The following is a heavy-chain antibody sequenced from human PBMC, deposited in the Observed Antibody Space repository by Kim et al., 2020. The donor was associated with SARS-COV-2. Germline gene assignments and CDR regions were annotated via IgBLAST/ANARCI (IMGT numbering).Heavy chain of an antibody. CDR1: GFTFSNAW. J-gene: IGHJ6*02. V-gene: IGHV3-15*01. CDR2: IKSKTDGGTT. CDR3: TTDRYCSGGSCFDLNDYYYYYGMDV. D-gene: IGHD2-15*01. Sequence: GGSLRLSCAASGFTFSNAWMSWVRQAPGKGLEWVGRIKSKTDGGTTDYAAPVKGRFTISRDDSKNTLYLQMNSLKTEDTAVYYCTTDRYCSGGSCFDLNDYYYYYGMDVWGQGTTVTVSS.